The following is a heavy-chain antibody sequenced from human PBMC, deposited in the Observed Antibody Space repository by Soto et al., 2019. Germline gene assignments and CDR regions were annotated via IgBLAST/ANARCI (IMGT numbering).Heavy chain of an antibody. CDR3: TKGGIPRRYNIPKVDFDY. J-gene: IGHJ4*02. D-gene: IGHD1-1*01. V-gene: IGHV3-23*01. CDR1: GFIFSNYA. CDR2: ISGSGATT. Sequence: GGSLRLSCAASGFIFSNYAMSWVRQAPGRGLEWVSAISGSGATTYYPDSVKGRFTISRDNSKNTLYLQMDNLRADDTAVYYCTKGGIPRRYNIPKVDFDYWGQGSLVTVPQ.